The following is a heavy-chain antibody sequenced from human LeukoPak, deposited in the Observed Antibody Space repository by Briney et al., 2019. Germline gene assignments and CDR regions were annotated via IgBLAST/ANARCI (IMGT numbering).Heavy chain of an antibody. CDR3: ARVVGYYDSSGDWYFDL. CDR1: GYTFTSYG. D-gene: IGHD3-22*01. J-gene: IGHJ2*01. V-gene: IGHV1-18*01. CDR2: ISAYNGNT. Sequence: ASVKVSCKASGYTFTSYGISWVRQAPGQGLEWMGWISAYNGNTNYAQKLQGRVTMTTDTSTSTAYMELSSLRSEDTAVYYCARVVGYYDSSGDWYFDLWGRGTLVTVSS.